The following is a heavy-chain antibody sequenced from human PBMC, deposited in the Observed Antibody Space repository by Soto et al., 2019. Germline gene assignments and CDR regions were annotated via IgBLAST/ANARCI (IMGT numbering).Heavy chain of an antibody. CDR1: GFSFSTYA. V-gene: IGHV3-30-3*01. CDR3: AREVQPYYYYALDV. J-gene: IGHJ6*02. Sequence: GGSLRLSCADSGFSFSTYAMHWVRQTPGKGLEWVALISYDGTNTYYADSVKGRFTISRDNSKNTLYLQMNSLRPEDTAVYSCAREVQPYYYYALDVWGQGTTVTVSS. CDR2: ISYDGTNT.